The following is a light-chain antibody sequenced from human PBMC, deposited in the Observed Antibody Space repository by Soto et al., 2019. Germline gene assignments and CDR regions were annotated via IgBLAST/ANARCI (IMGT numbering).Light chain of an antibody. Sequence: QSVLTQPASVSGSPGQSITISCTGSSSDVGAYHFVSWYQHHPGKAPKLILYEVTARPSGVSSRFSGSKSGNTASLTISGLXADDEANYYCSSYTSSNTPYVFGTGTKVTVL. CDR1: SSDVGAYHF. V-gene: IGLV2-14*01. J-gene: IGLJ1*01. CDR2: EVT. CDR3: SSYTSSNTPYV.